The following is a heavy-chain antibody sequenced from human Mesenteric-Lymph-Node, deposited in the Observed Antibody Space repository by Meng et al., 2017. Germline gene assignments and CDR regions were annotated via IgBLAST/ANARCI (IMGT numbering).Heavy chain of an antibody. Sequence: QGQRQESGPGLVKPSETLSLTVAVSGGSISRSDWWSWVRQPPGKGLEWIGETSHSGSTNYSPSLKSRVTISLDKSKNQLSLKLNSVTAADTAVYYCASSDYYRSDYWGQGTLVTVSS. CDR1: GGSISRSDW. V-gene: IGHV4-4*02. J-gene: IGHJ4*02. CDR2: TSHSGST. CDR3: ASSDYYRSDY. D-gene: IGHD3-22*01.